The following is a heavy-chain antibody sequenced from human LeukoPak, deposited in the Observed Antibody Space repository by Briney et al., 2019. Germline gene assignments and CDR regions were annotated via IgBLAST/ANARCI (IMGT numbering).Heavy chain of an antibody. V-gene: IGHV3-23*01. CDR1: GFTFSSYT. CDR2: ISHTSEYT. CDR3: ATSTVAKYDY. Sequence: GGSLRLSCAASGFTFSSYTMSWVRQAPGKGLEWVSAISHTSEYTYHADSVKGRFTISRDNSKNTLYLQMNSLRAEDTALYYCATSTVAKYDYWGQGTLVAVSS. D-gene: IGHD4-11*01. J-gene: IGHJ4*02.